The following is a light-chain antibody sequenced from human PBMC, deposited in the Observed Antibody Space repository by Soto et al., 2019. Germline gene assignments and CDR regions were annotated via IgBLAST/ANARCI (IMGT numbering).Light chain of an antibody. CDR3: QQSYGPPLT. V-gene: IGKV1-39*01. CDR1: QSISNY. Sequence: DMEMTQSPSSLSAFVGDRVTITCRASQSISNYLNWYQHKPWKVPKLLIYAASSLQSGVTTRFSGSESGTEFTLTINILHTEDVATYYCQQSYGPPLTFGGGTKIEIK. J-gene: IGKJ4*01. CDR2: AAS.